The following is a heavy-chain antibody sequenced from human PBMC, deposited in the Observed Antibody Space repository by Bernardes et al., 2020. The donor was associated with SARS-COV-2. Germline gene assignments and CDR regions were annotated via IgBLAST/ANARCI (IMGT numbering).Heavy chain of an antibody. CDR3: ARSPTEFCSGGSCYSHVYYFYYGMDV. V-gene: IGHV3-66*02. J-gene: IGHJ6*02. D-gene: IGHD2-15*01. Sequence: GGSLRLSCAASGFTVSRNDMSWVRQDPGKGLEWVSVIYSGGGTYYADSGKGRFTISRDNSKNTVNLQMNSLRTEDTAVYYCARSPTEFCSGGSCYSHVYYFYYGMDVWGQGTTVTVSS. CDR1: GFTVSRND. CDR2: IYSGGGT.